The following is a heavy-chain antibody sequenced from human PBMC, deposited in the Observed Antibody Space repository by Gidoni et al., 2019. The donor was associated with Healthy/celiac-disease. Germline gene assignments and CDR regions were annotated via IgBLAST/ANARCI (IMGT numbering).Heavy chain of an antibody. V-gene: IGHV4-39*01. D-gene: IGHD6-13*01. Sequence: QLQLQESGPGLVKPSETLSLTCTVSGGSISSSSYYWGWIRQPPGKGLEWIGSIYYSGSTYYNPSLKSRVTISVDTSKNQFSLKLSSVTAADTAVYYCARKREQPEGGYYFDYWGQGTLVTVSS. CDR2: IYYSGST. J-gene: IGHJ4*02. CDR1: GGSISSSSYY. CDR3: ARKREQPEGGYYFDY.